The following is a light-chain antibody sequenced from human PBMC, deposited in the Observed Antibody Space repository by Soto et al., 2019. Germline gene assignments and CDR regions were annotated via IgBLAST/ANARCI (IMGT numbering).Light chain of an antibody. CDR2: GNS. CDR1: SSNIGAGYD. CDR3: QSCDSSLSNVV. Sequence: QSVLTQPPSVSGAPGQRVTISCTGSSSNIGAGYDVHWYQQLPGTAPKLLIYGNSNRPSGVPDRFSGSKSGTSASLAITGLQAEDEADYSCQSCDSSLSNVVFGGGTKLTVL. V-gene: IGLV1-40*01. J-gene: IGLJ2*01.